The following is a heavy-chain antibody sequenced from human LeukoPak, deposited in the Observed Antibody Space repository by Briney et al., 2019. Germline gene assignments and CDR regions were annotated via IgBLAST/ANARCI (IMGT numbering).Heavy chain of an antibody. J-gene: IGHJ4*02. D-gene: IGHD3-3*01. CDR3: ARDGLDYRSGLFDY. Sequence: GGSLRLSCAASGFTFSSYSMNWVRQAPGKGLEWVSSISGSSYYIYYADSVKGRFTISGDNAKNSLYLQMNSRRAEDTAVYYCARDGLDYRSGLFDYWAQGTLVTVSS. CDR1: GFTFSSYS. CDR2: ISGSSYYI. V-gene: IGHV3-21*01.